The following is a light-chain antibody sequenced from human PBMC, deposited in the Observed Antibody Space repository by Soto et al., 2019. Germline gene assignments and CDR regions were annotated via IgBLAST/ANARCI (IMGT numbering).Light chain of an antibody. CDR1: SSNIGSNT. V-gene: IGLV1-44*01. CDR3: EAWDDSLNGIYV. J-gene: IGLJ1*01. Sequence: QSVLTQPPSASGTPGQRVTISCSGSSSNIGSNTVNWYQQLPGTAPKLLIYSNNQRPSGVPDRFSVSKSGTSASLAISGLQSEDEADYYCEAWDDSLNGIYVFGTGTKLTVL. CDR2: SNN.